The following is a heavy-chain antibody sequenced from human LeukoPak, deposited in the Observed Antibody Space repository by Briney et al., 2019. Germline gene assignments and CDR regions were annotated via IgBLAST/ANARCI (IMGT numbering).Heavy chain of an antibody. CDR1: GFTFSTYA. J-gene: IGHJ4*02. D-gene: IGHD1-7*01. CDR2: ISSSGGST. Sequence: PGGSLRLSCSASGFTFSTYAMHWVRQVPGKGLEHVSAISSSGGSTYYADSVKGRFTISRDNSKNTLYLQMSSLRGEDTAVYYCVKDSNWNYILALFDYWGQGTLVTVSS. CDR3: VKDSNWNYILALFDY. V-gene: IGHV3-64D*09.